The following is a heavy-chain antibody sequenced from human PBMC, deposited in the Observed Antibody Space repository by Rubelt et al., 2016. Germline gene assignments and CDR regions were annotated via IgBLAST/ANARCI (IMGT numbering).Heavy chain of an antibody. CDR1: GNTLSEFS. Sequence: QVQLEQSGAEVKKPGASVKVSCKVSGNTLSEFSMHWVRQAPGTGLEWMGGFDTEDGEISYAQKFQGRVTMIEATTTETAYMELSSLRSEDTAVYYCATVKHLSLESWGQGTLVTVSS. CDR2: FDTEDGEI. CDR3: ATVKHLSLES. J-gene: IGHJ4*02. V-gene: IGHV1-24*01.